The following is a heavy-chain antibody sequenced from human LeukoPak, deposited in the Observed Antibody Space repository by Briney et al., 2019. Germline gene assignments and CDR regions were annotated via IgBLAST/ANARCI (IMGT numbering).Heavy chain of an antibody. CDR1: GNTFTRNY. CDR3: ARDAGYYVSGSSLDY. D-gene: IGHD3-10*01. V-gene: IGHV1-46*01. J-gene: IGHJ4*02. Sequence: GASVKVSCKASGNTFTRNYIQWVRQAPGQGLEWMGIISPSGDSTTYAQKFQGRVTMTRDTSTRTVYMELGSLRSEDTAVYYCARDAGYYVSGSSLDYWGQGTLVTVSS. CDR2: ISPSGDST.